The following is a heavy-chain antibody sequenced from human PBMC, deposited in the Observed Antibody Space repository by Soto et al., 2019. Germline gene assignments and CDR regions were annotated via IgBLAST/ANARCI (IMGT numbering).Heavy chain of an antibody. D-gene: IGHD6-13*01. J-gene: IGHJ4*02. V-gene: IGHV4-38-2*01. Sequence: PSETLSLTCGVSGYSISSGYYWGWIRQPPGKGLEWIGSVYHSGTTYYNPSLKSRVTISPDTSKNQFSLRLTSVTAADTAMYFCTRSLYSSSWYAGSWGQGTLVTVSS. CDR1: GYSISSGYY. CDR3: TRSLYSSSWYAGS. CDR2: VYHSGTT.